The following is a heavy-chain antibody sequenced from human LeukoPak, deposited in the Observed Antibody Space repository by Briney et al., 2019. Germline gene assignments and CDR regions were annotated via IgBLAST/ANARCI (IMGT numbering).Heavy chain of an antibody. Sequence: GGSLRLPCAVSGFTFSRYSMNWVRQAPGKGLEWVSYISESSSTKYYADSVKGRFTISRDNAQNSLFLQMSSLRAEDTAVYYCARVATSLARDDYWGQGTLVTVSS. CDR1: GFTFSRYS. V-gene: IGHV3-48*01. CDR2: ISESSSTK. CDR3: ARVATSLARDDY. J-gene: IGHJ4*02.